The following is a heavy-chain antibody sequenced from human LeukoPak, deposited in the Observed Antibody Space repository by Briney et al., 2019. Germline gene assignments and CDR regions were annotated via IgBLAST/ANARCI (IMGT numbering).Heavy chain of an antibody. CDR1: GGSISSSSYY. CDR2: IYYSGST. CDR3: ARRPSSTSCYKRACGAFDI. V-gene: IGHV4-39*01. D-gene: IGHD2-2*02. J-gene: IGHJ3*02. Sequence: SETLSLTCTVSGGSISSSSYYWGWIRQPPGKGLEWIGSIYYSGSTYYNPSLKSRVTISVDTSKNQFSLKLSSVTAADTAVYYCARRPSSTSCYKRACGAFDIWRPGTMVTVSS.